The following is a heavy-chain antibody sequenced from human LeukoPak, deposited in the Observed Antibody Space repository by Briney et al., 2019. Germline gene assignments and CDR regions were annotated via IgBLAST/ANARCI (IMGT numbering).Heavy chain of an antibody. CDR1: GGSISSSSYY. D-gene: IGHD6-6*01. CDR3: ASIAARLGWVDY. Sequence: PSETLSLTCTVSGGSISSSSYYWGWIPQPPGQGLEWIGSIYYSGSTYYNPSLKSRVTISVDTSKNQFSLKLSSVTAADTAVYYCASIAARLGWVDYWGQGTLVTVSS. J-gene: IGHJ4*02. CDR2: IYYSGST. V-gene: IGHV4-39*01.